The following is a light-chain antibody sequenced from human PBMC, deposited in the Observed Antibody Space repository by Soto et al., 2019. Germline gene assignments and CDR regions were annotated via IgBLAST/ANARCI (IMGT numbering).Light chain of an antibody. Sequence: EIGLTQSPGTLFLSPGERATLSCRASQSVSSGYLAWYQQKPGQAPRLLIYGASSRATGIPDRFSGSGSGTDFTLTISRLEPEDFAVYYCQQYGSSPPTWTFGQGTKVDI. CDR3: QQYGSSPPTWT. V-gene: IGKV3-20*01. CDR1: QSVSSGY. CDR2: GAS. J-gene: IGKJ1*01.